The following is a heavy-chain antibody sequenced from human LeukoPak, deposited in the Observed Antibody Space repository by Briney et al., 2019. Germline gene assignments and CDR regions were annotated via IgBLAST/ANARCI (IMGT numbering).Heavy chain of an antibody. J-gene: IGHJ4*02. V-gene: IGHV3-7*01. Sequence: TGGSLRLSCAASGFTFSSYWMSWVRQAPGKGLEWVATIRQDGSQKYYVDSVKGRFTISRDNAKNSLYLQMNSLRAEDTAVYYCARETPDSSSWTDFDYWGQGTLVTVSS. CDR2: IRQDGSQK. CDR3: ARETPDSSSWTDFDY. CDR1: GFTFSSYW. D-gene: IGHD6-13*01.